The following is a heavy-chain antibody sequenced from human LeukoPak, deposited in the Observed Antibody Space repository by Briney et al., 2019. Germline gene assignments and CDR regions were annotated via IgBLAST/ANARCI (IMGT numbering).Heavy chain of an antibody. CDR3: ARHEGSLDAFDI. CDR2: IYYSGST. V-gene: IGHV4-59*08. Sequence: SETLSLTCTVSGGSISSYYWSWIRQPPGKGVKWIRYIYYSGSTNYNPSLKSRVTISVDTSKNQFSLKLSSVTAADTAVYYCARHEGSLDAFDIWGQGTMVTVSS. CDR1: GGSISSYY. D-gene: IGHD1-26*01. J-gene: IGHJ3*02.